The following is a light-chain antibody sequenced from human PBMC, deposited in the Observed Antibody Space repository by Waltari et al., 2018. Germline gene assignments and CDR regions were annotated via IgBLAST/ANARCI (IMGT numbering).Light chain of an antibody. J-gene: IGKJ2*01. Sequence: EIVMTQSPATLSVSPGERATLSCRASQSVSSNLAWYQQKPGQAPRLLIYGASTRATGIPARFSGSGSGTEFTLTISSLQSEDIATYYCQHHDNLLFTFGQGTKLEI. CDR2: GAS. CDR3: QHHDNLLFT. V-gene: IGKV3-15*01. CDR1: QSVSSN.